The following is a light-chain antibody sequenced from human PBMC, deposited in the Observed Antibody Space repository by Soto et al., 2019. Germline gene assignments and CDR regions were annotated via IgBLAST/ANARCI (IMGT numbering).Light chain of an antibody. CDR1: QSINSY. Sequence: EIVLTQSPATLSLSPCERATLYCSASQSINSYLAWYQQKPGQAPRLLIYDASNRATGIPARFSGSGSGTDFTLTISSLEPEDFAVYYCQQRSNWPPITFGQGTRLEI. CDR2: DAS. CDR3: QQRSNWPPIT. V-gene: IGKV3-11*01. J-gene: IGKJ5*01.